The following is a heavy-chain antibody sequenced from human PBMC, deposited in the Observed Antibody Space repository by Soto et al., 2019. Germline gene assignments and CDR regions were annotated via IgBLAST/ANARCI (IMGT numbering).Heavy chain of an antibody. CDR3: XXXXXXXATTSFPYYYYGMDV. J-gene: IGHJ6*02. Sequence: EVQLVESGGGLVQPGGSLRLSCAASGFTFSSYSMNWVRQAPGKGLEWVSYISSSSSTIYYADSVKGRFTISRANAKNSLYLQMXXXRDXXTXXXXXXXXXXXXATTSFPYYYYGMDVWGQGTTVTVSS. D-gene: IGHD1-26*01. CDR1: GFTFSSYS. CDR2: ISSSSSTI. V-gene: IGHV3-48*02.